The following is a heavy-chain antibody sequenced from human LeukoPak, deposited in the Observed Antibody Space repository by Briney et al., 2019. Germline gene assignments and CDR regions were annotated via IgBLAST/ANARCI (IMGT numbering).Heavy chain of an antibody. CDR1: GFTFSSYW. V-gene: IGHV3-74*01. Sequence: GGSLRLSCAASGFTFSSYWMHWVRQAPGKGLVWVSRINSDGSSTSYADSVKGRFTISRDNAKNTLYLQMNSLRAEDTAVYYCAREEYYDYVWGSYRPHDYWGQGTLVTVSS. D-gene: IGHD3-16*02. CDR3: AREEYYDYVWGSYRPHDY. CDR2: INSDGSST. J-gene: IGHJ4*02.